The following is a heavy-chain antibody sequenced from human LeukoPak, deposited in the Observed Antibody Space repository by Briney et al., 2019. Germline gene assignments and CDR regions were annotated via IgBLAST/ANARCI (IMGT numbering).Heavy chain of an antibody. CDR3: ARMTTVRGYYYYYYMDV. J-gene: IGHJ6*03. D-gene: IGHD4-11*01. CDR1: GGTFSSYA. V-gene: IGHV1-69*05. CDR2: IIPIFGTA. Sequence: VASVKVSCKASGGTFSSYAISWVRQAPGQGLEWMGRIIPIFGTANYAQKFQGRVTTTTDESTSTAYMELSSLRSEDTAVYYCARMTTVRGYYYYYYMDVWGKGTTVTVSS.